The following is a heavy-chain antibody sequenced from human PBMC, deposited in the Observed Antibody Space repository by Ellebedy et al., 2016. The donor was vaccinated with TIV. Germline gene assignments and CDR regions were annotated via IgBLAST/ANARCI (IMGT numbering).Heavy chain of an antibody. CDR2: INHSGST. D-gene: IGHD3-10*01. Sequence: SETLSLTCAVYGGSFSGYYWSWIRQPPGKGLEWIGEINHSGSTNYNPSLKSRVTISVDTSKNQFSLKLSSVTAADTAVYYCARGVLWFGESTFDYWGQGTLVTVSS. CDR3: ARGVLWFGESTFDY. V-gene: IGHV4-34*01. J-gene: IGHJ4*02. CDR1: GGSFSGYY.